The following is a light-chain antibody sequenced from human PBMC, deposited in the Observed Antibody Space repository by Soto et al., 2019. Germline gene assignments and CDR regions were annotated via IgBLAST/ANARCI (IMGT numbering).Light chain of an antibody. J-gene: IGLJ1*01. CDR1: SSDVGGYNY. CDR2: DVS. V-gene: IGLV2-14*03. Sequence: SVLTQPASVSGSPGQSITISCTGTSSDVGGYNYVSWYQQHPGKAPKLLIYDVSNRPSGLSNRFSGSKSGNTASLTISGLQAEFEADHFCTSSARGNTPVFVTAPSSPS. CDR3: TSSARGNTPV.